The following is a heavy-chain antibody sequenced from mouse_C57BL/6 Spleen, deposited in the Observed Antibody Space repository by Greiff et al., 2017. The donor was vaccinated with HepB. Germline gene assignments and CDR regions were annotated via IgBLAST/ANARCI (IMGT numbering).Heavy chain of an antibody. CDR3: ATAGTGFAY. Sequence: EVQLQQSGPELVKPGASVKISCKASGYSFTGYYMNWVKQSPEKSLEWIGEINPSTGGTTYNQKFKAKATLTVDKSSSTAYMQLKSLTSEDSAVYYGATAGTGFAYWGQGTLVTVSA. CDR2: INPSTGGT. V-gene: IGHV1-42*01. D-gene: IGHD3-3*01. J-gene: IGHJ3*01. CDR1: GYSFTGYY.